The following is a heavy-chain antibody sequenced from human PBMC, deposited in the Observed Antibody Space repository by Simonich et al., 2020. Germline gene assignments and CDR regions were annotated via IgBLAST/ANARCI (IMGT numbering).Heavy chain of an antibody. CDR2: IGSSSSYI. V-gene: IGHV3-21*01. D-gene: IGHD6-19*01. J-gene: IGHJ6*02. CDR3: ARWIAVAGTGAYGMDV. Sequence: EVQLVESGGGLVKPGGSLRLSCAASGFTFSSYSMNWVRQAPGKGLEWVSSIGSSSSYIYCADSVKVRFTISRDNAKNSLYLHMNSLRAEDTAVYYCARWIAVAGTGAYGMDVWGQGTTVTVSS. CDR1: GFTFSSYS.